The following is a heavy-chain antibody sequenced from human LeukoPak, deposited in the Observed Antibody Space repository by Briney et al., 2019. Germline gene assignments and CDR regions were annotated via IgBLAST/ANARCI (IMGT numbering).Heavy chain of an antibody. CDR2: IIPIFGTV. D-gene: IGHD6-13*01. Sequence: ASVKVSCKASGGTFSSYAISWVRQAPGQGLEWMGGIIPIFGTVNYAQKFQGRVTITADKSTSTAYMELSSLRSEDTAVYYCATDFGGAAAGNWGQGTLVTVSS. CDR3: ATDFGGAAAGN. CDR1: GGTFSSYA. J-gene: IGHJ4*02. V-gene: IGHV1-69*06.